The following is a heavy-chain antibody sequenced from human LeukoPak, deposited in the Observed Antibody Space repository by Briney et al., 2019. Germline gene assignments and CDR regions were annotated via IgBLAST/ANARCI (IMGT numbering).Heavy chain of an antibody. Sequence: SETLSLTCAVYGGSFSGYYWSWIRQPPGKGLEWIGEVNHSGSTNYNPSLKSRVTISVDTSKNQFSLKLSSVTAADTAVYYCASVVGATRVAYWGQGTLVTVSS. CDR1: GGSFSGYY. J-gene: IGHJ4*02. V-gene: IGHV4-34*01. D-gene: IGHD1-26*01. CDR3: ASVVGATRVAY. CDR2: VNHSGST.